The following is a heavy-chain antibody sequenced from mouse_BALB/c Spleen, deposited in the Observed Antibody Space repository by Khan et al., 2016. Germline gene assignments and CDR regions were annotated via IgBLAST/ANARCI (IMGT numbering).Heavy chain of an antibody. CDR2: IDPYYGST. D-gene: IGHD2-10*02. CDR1: GYSFTGYN. J-gene: IGHJ2*01. CDR3: ASEGYGTYVDY. V-gene: IGHV1-39*01. Sequence: VQLKQSGPELEKPGASVKISCKASGYSFTGYNMNWVKQSNGKSLEWIGNIDPYYGSTCYHQTFKGKATLTVDKYSSTAYMQLKSLTSEDSASYYCASEGYGTYVDYWGQGTTLTVSS.